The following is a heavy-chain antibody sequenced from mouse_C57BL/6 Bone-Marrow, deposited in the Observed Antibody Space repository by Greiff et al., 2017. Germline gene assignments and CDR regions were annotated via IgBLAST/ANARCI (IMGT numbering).Heavy chain of an antibody. V-gene: IGHV6-3*01. J-gene: IGHJ3*01. CDR1: GFTFSNYW. CDR3: TLPDYYGSSAWFAY. D-gene: IGHD1-1*01. Sequence: EVQRVESGGGLVQPGGSMKLSCVASGFTFSNYWMNWVRQSPGKGLEWVAQISFKSDNYATHYAESVKGRFTISRDDSKSSVYLHMNNLRAEDTGIYYCTLPDYYGSSAWFAYWGQGTLVTVSA. CDR2: ISFKSDNYAT.